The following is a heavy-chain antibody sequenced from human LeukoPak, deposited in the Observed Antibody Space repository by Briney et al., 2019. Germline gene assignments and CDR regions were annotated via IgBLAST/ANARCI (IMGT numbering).Heavy chain of an antibody. CDR1: GFPFSSYA. Sequence: GGSLRLSCAASGFPFSSYAMSWVRQAPGKGLEWVSAITSSGSYTYYADSVKGRFTISRDDSKNTLYLQMNSLRVEDTAVYYCAKSNGYFEYWGQGTLVPVSS. CDR3: AKSNGYFEY. J-gene: IGHJ4*02. D-gene: IGHD3-22*01. CDR2: ITSSGSYT. V-gene: IGHV3-23*01.